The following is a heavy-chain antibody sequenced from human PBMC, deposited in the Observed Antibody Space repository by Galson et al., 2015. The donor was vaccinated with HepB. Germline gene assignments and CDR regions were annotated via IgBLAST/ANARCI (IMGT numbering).Heavy chain of an antibody. J-gene: IGHJ6*02. Sequence: SLRLSCAASGFTFSSYAMSWVRQAPGKGLEWVSAISGSGGSTYYADSVKGRFTISRDNSKNTLYLQMNSLRAEDTAVYYCAKDRGTMILYYYYGMDVWGQGTTVTVSS. D-gene: IGHD3-22*01. CDR3: AKDRGTMILYYYYGMDV. V-gene: IGHV3-23*01. CDR1: GFTFSSYA. CDR2: ISGSGGST.